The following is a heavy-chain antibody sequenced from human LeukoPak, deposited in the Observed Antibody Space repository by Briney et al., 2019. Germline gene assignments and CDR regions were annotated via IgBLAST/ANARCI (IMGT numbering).Heavy chain of an antibody. J-gene: IGHJ4*02. CDR3: GRAWTPDLYFDY. V-gene: IGHV4-59*01. Sequence: PSETLSLTCTVSGGSISSYYWSWLRRPPGKGLEGLGYIYYRGSTNYNTSLKRRVTISEDTSKNQSFLTLNYVASGDPAVYYCGRAWTPDLYFDYWGQGTLVTVSS. CDR2: IYYRGST. D-gene: IGHD1-14*01. CDR1: GGSISSYY.